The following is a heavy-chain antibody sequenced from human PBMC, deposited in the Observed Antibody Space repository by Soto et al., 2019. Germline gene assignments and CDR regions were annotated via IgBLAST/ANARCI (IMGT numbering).Heavy chain of an antibody. CDR1: GFTFSSYA. CDR3: AKDLYSSSWYPRRVFDY. J-gene: IGHJ4*02. CDR2: ISGSGGST. V-gene: IGHV3-23*01. Sequence: PGGSLRLSCAASGFTFSSYAMSWVRQAPGKGLEWVSAISGSGGSTYYADSVKGRFTISRDNSKNTLYLQMNSLRAEDTAVYYCAKDLYSSSWYPRRVFDYWGQGTLVTVSS. D-gene: IGHD6-13*01.